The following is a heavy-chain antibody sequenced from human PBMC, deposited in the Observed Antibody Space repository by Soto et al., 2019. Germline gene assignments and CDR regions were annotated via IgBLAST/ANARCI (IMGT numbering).Heavy chain of an antibody. D-gene: IGHD1-1*01. J-gene: IGHJ5*02. CDR3: ARVTTSLDP. Sequence: ASLKVSCKASGYSFTSYDINWVRQAAGQGLEWMGWLNTNSGRTGYAQKFQGRVTMTMDTSSSTAYMELNSLRSDDTAVYYCARVTTSLDPWGQGNLVTVSS. V-gene: IGHV1-8*01. CDR1: GYSFTSYD. CDR2: LNTNSGRT.